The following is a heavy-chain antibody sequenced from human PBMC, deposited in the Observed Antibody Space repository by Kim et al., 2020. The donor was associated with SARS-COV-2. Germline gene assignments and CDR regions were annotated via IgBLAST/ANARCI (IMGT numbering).Heavy chain of an antibody. V-gene: IGHV4-31*03. D-gene: IGHD3-16*01. CDR1: GDSISSGGYY. Sequence: SETLSLTCTVSGDSISSGGYYWTWIRQHPGRGLEWIGYIYYSGSTYYNPSIKSRVTITVDTSKNQFSLKLSSVTAADTAVYYCARGGYDYVWGYYFDYWGQGTLVTVSS. J-gene: IGHJ4*02. CDR3: ARGGYDYVWGYYFDY. CDR2: IYYSGST.